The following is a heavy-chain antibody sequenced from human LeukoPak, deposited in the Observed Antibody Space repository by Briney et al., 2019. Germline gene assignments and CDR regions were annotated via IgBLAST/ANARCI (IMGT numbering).Heavy chain of an antibody. V-gene: IGHV1-2*02. D-gene: IGHD3-3*01. Sequence: VASVKVSCKASGYTFTGYYMHWVRQAPGQGLEWMGWINPNSGGTNYAQKFQGRVTMTRDTSISTAYMELSRLRSDDTAVYYCARGAEDFWSGFHHTYYYYYMDVWGKGTTVTVSS. CDR1: GYTFTGYY. CDR3: ARGAEDFWSGFHHTYYYYYMDV. CDR2: INPNSGGT. J-gene: IGHJ6*03.